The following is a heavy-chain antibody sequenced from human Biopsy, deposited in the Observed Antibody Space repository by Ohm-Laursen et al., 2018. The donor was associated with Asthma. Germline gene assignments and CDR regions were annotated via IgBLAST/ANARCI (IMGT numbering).Heavy chain of an antibody. D-gene: IGHD2-15*01. CDR3: AGFCSGGNCPDH. CDR1: GVSIRSYY. J-gene: IGHJ4*02. V-gene: IGHV4-59*01. CDR2: IHYSGST. Sequence: SETLSLTRTVSGVSIRSYYWTWIRQPPGKGLEWIGNIHYSGSTYSNPSLKSRVTISVDTSKKQISLRLSSVIAEDTAVYYCAGFCSGGNCPDHWGQGTLVTVSS.